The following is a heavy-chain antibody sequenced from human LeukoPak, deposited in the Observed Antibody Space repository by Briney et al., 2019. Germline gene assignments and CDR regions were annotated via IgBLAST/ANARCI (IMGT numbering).Heavy chain of an antibody. V-gene: IGHV3-23*01. D-gene: IGHD3-10*01. CDR1: GLTVSSYG. CDR3: AKYTSGTSYRGLDQ. J-gene: IGHJ4*02. CDR2: IIGSAVNT. Sequence: GESPRLSCGASGLTVSSYGMSWVRQAPGKGLEWVSTIIGSAVNTYYADSVKGRFTISRDDSKNTVYLQMNSLRAEDTAVYSCAKYTSGTSYRGLDQWGQGTLVTVSS.